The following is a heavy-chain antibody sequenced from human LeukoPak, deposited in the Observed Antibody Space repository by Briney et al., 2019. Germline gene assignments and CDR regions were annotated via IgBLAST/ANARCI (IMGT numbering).Heavy chain of an antibody. V-gene: IGHV1-18*01. CDR2: ISAYNGNT. Sequence: ASVKVSCKASGYTFTSYGISWVRQGPGQGLEWLGWISAYNGNTNYAQKLQGRVTMTTDTSTSTAYMELRSLRSDDTAVYYCARDIFYGSGSYKPNDYWGQGTLVTVSS. CDR3: ARDIFYGSGSYKPNDY. D-gene: IGHD3-10*01. J-gene: IGHJ4*02. CDR1: GYTFTSYG.